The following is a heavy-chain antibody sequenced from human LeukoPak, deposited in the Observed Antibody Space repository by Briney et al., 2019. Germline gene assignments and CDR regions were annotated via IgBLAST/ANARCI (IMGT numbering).Heavy chain of an antibody. J-gene: IGHJ4*02. CDR1: GGSISSNSHY. D-gene: IGHD6-13*01. CDR3: ARVNSSSWTLDY. CDR2: IYYSGST. V-gene: IGHV4-39*01. Sequence: PSEILSLTCTVSGGSISSNSHYWGWIRQPPGKGLEWIGNIYYSGSTYYNPSLKSRVTISVDTSKNQFSLKLSSVAAADTAVYYCARVNSSSWTLDYWGQGTLVTVSS.